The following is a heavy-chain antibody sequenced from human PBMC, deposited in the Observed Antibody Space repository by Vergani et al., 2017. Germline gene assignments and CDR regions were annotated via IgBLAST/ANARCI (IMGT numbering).Heavy chain of an antibody. CDR1: GGSISSSNW. D-gene: IGHD3-22*01. CDR3: ARVGSDYYDSSGYYSDAFDI. Sequence: QVQLQESGPGLVKPSGTLSLTCAVSGGSISSSNWWSWVRQPPGKGLEWIGEIYHSGSTNYNPSLKSRVTISVDKSKNQFSLKLSSVTAADTAVYYCARVGSDYYDSSGYYSDAFDIWGQGTMVTVSS. V-gene: IGHV4-4*02. CDR2: IYHSGST. J-gene: IGHJ3*02.